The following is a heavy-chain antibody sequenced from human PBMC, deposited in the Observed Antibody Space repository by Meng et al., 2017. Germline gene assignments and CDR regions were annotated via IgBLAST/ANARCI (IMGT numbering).Heavy chain of an antibody. V-gene: IGHV3-30*16. CDR3: ARDFDY. J-gene: IGHJ4*02. CDR1: GSIFSNYE. Sequence: QVEVVESGGDVVPPGRSLTLSCAASGSIFSNYEMHWVRQAPGKGLEWVACITKDGSRKYYLGSVRGRFTISRDNSKNTLYLEMNSLRSEDTALYYCARDFDYWGQGTLVTVSS. CDR2: ITKDGSRK.